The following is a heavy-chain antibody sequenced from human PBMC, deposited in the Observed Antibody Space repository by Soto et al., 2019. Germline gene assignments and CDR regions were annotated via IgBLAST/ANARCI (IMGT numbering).Heavy chain of an antibody. J-gene: IGHJ6*02. V-gene: IGHV3-66*01. Sequence: EVQLVESGGGLVQPGGSLRLSCAASGFTVSTNYMTWVRLAPEKGLEWVSVIFYGGSTYYADSVKGRFTISRDNSKNTLYLQMNSLRAEDTAVYYCATTGMGVTFYYYYYGMDVWGQGTTVTVSS. D-gene: IGHD1-26*01. CDR3: ATTGMGVTFYYYYYGMDV. CDR2: IFYGGST. CDR1: GFTVSTNY.